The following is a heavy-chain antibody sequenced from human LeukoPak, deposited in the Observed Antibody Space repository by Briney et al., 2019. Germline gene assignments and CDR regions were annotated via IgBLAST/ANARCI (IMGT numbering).Heavy chain of an antibody. CDR3: ARARLGATMAYNWFDP. CDR2: IIPIFGTA. CDR1: GGTFSSYA. V-gene: IGHV1-69*13. J-gene: IGHJ5*02. D-gene: IGHD1-26*01. Sequence: ASVKVSCKASGGTFSSYAISWVRQAPGQGLEWMGGIIPIFGTANYAQKFQGRVTITADESTSTAYMELSSLRSEDTAVYYCARARLGATMAYNWFDPWGQGTLVTVFS.